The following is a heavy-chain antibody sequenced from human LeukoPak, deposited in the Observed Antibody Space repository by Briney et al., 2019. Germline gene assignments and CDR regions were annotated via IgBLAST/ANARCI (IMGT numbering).Heavy chain of an antibody. CDR2: IYPGDSDT. Sequence: GESLKISCKGSGYSFTSYWIGWVRQMPGKGLEWMGIIYPGDSDTRYSPSFQGQVTISADKSISTAYLQWSSLKASDTAMYYCARSSQGGYSSDYYEELTPLTAFDIWGQGTMVTVSS. CDR1: GYSFTSYW. CDR3: ARSSQGGYSSDYYEELTPLTAFDI. V-gene: IGHV5-51*01. D-gene: IGHD3-22*01. J-gene: IGHJ3*02.